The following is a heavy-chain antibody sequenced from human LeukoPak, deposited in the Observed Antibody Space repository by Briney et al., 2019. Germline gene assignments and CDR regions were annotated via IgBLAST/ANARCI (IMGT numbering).Heavy chain of an antibody. J-gene: IGHJ4*02. D-gene: IGHD3-10*01. CDR3: ARAMSLWFGELLALNY. CDR1: GFTFSSYA. V-gene: IGHV3-64*01. CDR2: ISSNGGST. Sequence: GGSLRLSCAASGFTFSSYAMHWVRQAPGKGLEYVSAISSNGGSTYYANSVKGRFTISRDNSKNTLYLQMGSLRAEDMAVYYCARAMSLWFGELLALNYWGQGTLVTVSS.